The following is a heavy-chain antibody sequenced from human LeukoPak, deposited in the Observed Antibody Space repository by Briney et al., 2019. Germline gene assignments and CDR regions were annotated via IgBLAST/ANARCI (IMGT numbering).Heavy chain of an antibody. Sequence: GESLKISCEGSGYSFTNYWIGWVRQMPGKGPEWMGVIYPDDSDTRYSPSFQGQVTISADKYIGTAYLQWSSLKASDTVMYYCAIGGDSSTSCYRCFNYWGQGTLVTVSS. CDR1: GYSFTNYW. J-gene: IGHJ4*02. D-gene: IGHD2-2*01. CDR3: AIGGDSSTSCYRCFNY. CDR2: IYPDDSDT. V-gene: IGHV5-51*01.